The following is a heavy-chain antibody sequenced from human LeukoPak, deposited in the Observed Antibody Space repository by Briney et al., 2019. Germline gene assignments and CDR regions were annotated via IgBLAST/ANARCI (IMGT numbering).Heavy chain of an antibody. CDR3: ARVAPRAITMVRGAKSYFDY. CDR2: IYYSGST. D-gene: IGHD3-10*01. V-gene: IGHV4-39*07. CDR1: GDSISGSSDY. J-gene: IGHJ4*02. Sequence: TSETLSLTCTVSGDSISGSSDYWGWIRQPPGKGLEWIGSIYYSGSTYYNPSLKSRVTISVDTSKNQFSLKLSSVTAADTAVYYCARVAPRAITMVRGAKSYFDYWGQGTLVTVSS.